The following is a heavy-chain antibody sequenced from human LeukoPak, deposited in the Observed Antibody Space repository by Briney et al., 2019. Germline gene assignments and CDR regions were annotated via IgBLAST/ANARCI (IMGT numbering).Heavy chain of an antibody. Sequence: SETLSLTCTVSGDSIMSYYWSWIRQPPGKGLEWLGYIHHSGSTNHNPYLKSRLTISVDTSKNQFSLKLSSVTAADTAVYYCVRVVQKYCTNGVCYKRYFDYWGQGTLVTVSS. D-gene: IGHD2-8*01. CDR3: VRVVQKYCTNGVCYKRYFDY. V-gene: IGHV4-59*01. J-gene: IGHJ4*02. CDR2: IHHSGST. CDR1: GDSIMSYY.